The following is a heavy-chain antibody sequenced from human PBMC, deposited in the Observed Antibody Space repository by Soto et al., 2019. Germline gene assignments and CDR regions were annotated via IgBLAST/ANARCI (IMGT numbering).Heavy chain of an antibody. D-gene: IGHD3-10*01. CDR3: AAVELLWFGDIKNWFDP. J-gene: IGHJ5*02. CDR2: IVVGSGNT. V-gene: IGHV1-58*02. Sequence: SVKVSCKASGFTFTSSAMQWVRQARGQRLEWIGWIVVGSGNTNYAQKFQERVTITRDMSTSTAYMELSSLRSEDTAVYYCAAVELLWFGDIKNWFDPWGQGTLVTVSS. CDR1: GFTFTSSA.